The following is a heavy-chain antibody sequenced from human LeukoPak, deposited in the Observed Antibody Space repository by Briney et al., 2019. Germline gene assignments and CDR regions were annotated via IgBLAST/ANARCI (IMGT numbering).Heavy chain of an antibody. J-gene: IGHJ3*02. CDR1: GFTFSSYS. D-gene: IGHD1-20*01. V-gene: IGHV3-21*01. CDR2: ISSSSSYI. Sequence: GGSLRLSCAASGFTFSSYSMNWVRQAPGKGLEWVSSISSSSSYIYYADSVKGRFTISRDNAKNTLYLQMNSLRTEDTAVYYCAKVRGGIIGTQDAFDTWGQGTMVTVSS. CDR3: AKVRGGIIGTQDAFDT.